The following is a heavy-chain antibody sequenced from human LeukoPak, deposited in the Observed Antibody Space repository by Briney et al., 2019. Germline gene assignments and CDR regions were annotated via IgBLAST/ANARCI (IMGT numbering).Heavy chain of an antibody. V-gene: IGHV1-69*04. CDR2: IIPILGIA. Sequence: GASVKVSCKASGGTFSSYAISWVRQAPGQGLEWMGRIIPILGIANYAQKLQGRVTMTTDTSTSTAYMELRSQRSDDTAVYYCATSKPGIAARRSYFDYWGQGTLVTVSS. CDR1: GGTFSSYA. D-gene: IGHD6-6*01. J-gene: IGHJ4*02. CDR3: ATSKPGIAARRSYFDY.